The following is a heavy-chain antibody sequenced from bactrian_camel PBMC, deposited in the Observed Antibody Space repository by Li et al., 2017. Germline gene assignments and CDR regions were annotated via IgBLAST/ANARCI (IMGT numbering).Heavy chain of an antibody. Sequence: HVQLVESGGGLVQPGGSLTLSCAASGNSVSRNNCMGWFRQAPGKEREGVAAIYTGGGSAYYAESVKGRFTISQDNAKNTVYLQMNSLKPDDTAMYYCAATRSVVFPCNGRTTFNVWGQGTQVTVS. D-gene: IGHD2*01. CDR1: GNSVSRNNC. J-gene: IGHJ4*01. CDR2: IYTGGGSA. V-gene: IGHV3S54*01. CDR3: AATRSVVFPCNGRTTFNV.